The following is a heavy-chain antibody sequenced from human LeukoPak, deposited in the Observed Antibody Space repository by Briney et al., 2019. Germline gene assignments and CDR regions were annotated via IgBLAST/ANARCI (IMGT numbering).Heavy chain of an antibody. V-gene: IGHV3-48*02. CDR1: GFTFSSHS. CDR2: IDSSSSLT. D-gene: IGHD3-10*01. J-gene: IGHJ5*02. CDR3: ARVPRAGHDNWFDP. Sequence: GGSLRLSCAASGFTFSSHSMNWVRQAPGKGLEWISYIDSSSSLTQYTDSVKGRFTISRDNARNSLFLEMNSLRDEDTAVYYCARVPRAGHDNWFDPWGQGTLVIVSS.